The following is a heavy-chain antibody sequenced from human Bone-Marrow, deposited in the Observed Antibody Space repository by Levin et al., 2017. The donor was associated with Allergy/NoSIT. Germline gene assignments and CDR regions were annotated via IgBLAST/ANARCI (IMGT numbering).Heavy chain of an antibody. CDR2: ISAHNGDT. CDR3: TRGSGDSASWDYFDY. V-gene: IGHV1-18*01. CDR1: GYTFTSYG. D-gene: IGHD6-13*01. J-gene: IGHJ4*02. Sequence: ASVKVSCKASGYTFTSYGLSWVRQAPGEGLEWMGWISAHNGDTKYTQKLQGRVTMTTDTSTSTAYLELRSLRSDDTAVYYCTRGSGDSASWDYFDYWGQGSLVTVSP.